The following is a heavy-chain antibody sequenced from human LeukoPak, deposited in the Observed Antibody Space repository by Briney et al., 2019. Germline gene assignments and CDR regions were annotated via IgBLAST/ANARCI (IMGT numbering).Heavy chain of an antibody. Sequence: PGGSLRLSCAASGFTFSSYEMNWVRQAPGKGLEWVSYISSSGSTIYYADSVKGRFTISRDNAKNSLYLQMNSLRAEDTAVYYCASRDIVATIDAPYFDYWGQGTLVTASS. CDR1: GFTFSSYE. V-gene: IGHV3-48*03. D-gene: IGHD5-12*01. J-gene: IGHJ4*02. CDR3: ASRDIVATIDAPYFDY. CDR2: ISSSGSTI.